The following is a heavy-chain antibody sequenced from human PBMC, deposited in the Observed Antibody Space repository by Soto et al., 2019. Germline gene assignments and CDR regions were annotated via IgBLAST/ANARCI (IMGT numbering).Heavy chain of an antibody. CDR1: GFSLCSYS. V-gene: IGHV3-23*01. D-gene: IGHD2-15*01. CDR2: ISGSGGST. CDR3: AKDPRGGRPG. J-gene: IGHJ4*02. Sequence: GGSLRLSCAASGFSLCSYSLRWGRQAPGKGLEWVSAISGSGGSTYYADSVKGRFTISRDNSKNTLYLQMNSLRAEDTAIYYCAKDPRGGRPGWGQGSLVTVSS.